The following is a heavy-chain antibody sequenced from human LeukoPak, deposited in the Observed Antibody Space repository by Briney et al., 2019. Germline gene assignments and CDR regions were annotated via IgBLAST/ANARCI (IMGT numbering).Heavy chain of an antibody. V-gene: IGHV4-30-4*02. CDR3: ARGGGYSSSWSY. J-gene: IGHJ4*02. CDR1: GGSISSGDYY. Sequence: SETLSLTCTVSGGSISSGDYYWSWIRQPPGKGLEWIGYIYYSGSTYYNPSLKSRVTISVDTSKNQFSLKLSSVTAADTAVYYCARGGGYSSSWSYWGQGTLVTVSS. D-gene: IGHD6-13*01. CDR2: IYYSGST.